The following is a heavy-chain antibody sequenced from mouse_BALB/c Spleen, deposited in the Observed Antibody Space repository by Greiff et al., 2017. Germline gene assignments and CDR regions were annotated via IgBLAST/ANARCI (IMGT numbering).Heavy chain of an antibody. CDR2: ISYSGST. V-gene: IGHV3-2*02. CDR3: ARTGNYGDYAMDY. Sequence: EVKLMESGPGLVKPSQSLSLTCTVTGYSITSDYAWNWIRQFPGNKLEWMGYISYSGSTSYNPSLKSRISITRDTSKNQFFLQLNSVTTEDTATYYCARTGNYGDYAMDYWGQGTSVTVSS. CDR1: GYSITSDYA. J-gene: IGHJ4*01. D-gene: IGHD2-1*01.